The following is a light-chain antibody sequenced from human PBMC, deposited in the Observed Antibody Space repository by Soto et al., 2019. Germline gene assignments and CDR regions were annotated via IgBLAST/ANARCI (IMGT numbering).Light chain of an antibody. CDR1: QDVSND. Sequence: DIQMTQSPPSLSASVGDRVTITCRASQDVSNDLGWFQQKPGKAPKRLIFGASNLESGVPSRFSGTGSGTEFILTITNLQPEDVATYYCLQHTYIWSFGQGTKVDIK. CDR3: LQHTYIWS. V-gene: IGKV1-17*02. J-gene: IGKJ1*01. CDR2: GAS.